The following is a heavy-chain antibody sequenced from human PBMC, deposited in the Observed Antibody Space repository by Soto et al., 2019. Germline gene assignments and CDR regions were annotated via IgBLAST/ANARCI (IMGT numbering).Heavy chain of an antibody. CDR1: GFSFSSYA. CDR3: AKVIENWRLTDAFDI. J-gene: IGHJ3*02. CDR2: ISGSGGST. Sequence: GGSLRLSCAASGFSFSSYAMSWVRQAPGKGLEWVSAISGSGGSTYYADSVKGRFTISRDNSKNTLYLQMNSLRAEDTAVYYCAKVIENWRLTDAFDIWGQGTMVTVSS. V-gene: IGHV3-23*01. D-gene: IGHD2-15*01.